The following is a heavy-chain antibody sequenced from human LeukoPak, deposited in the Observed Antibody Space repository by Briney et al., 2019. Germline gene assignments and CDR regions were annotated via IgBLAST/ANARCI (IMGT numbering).Heavy chain of an antibody. V-gene: IGHV3-11*03. CDR1: GFTFSDYY. CDR3: AAANYDILTDYYYYGMDV. Sequence: GGSLRLSCAASGFTFSDYYMSWIRQAPGKGLEWVSYISSSSSYTNYADSVKGRFTISRDNAKNSLYLQMNSLRSEDTAVYYCAAANYDILTDYYYYGMDVWGKGTTVTVSS. CDR2: ISSSSSYT. J-gene: IGHJ6*04. D-gene: IGHD3-9*01.